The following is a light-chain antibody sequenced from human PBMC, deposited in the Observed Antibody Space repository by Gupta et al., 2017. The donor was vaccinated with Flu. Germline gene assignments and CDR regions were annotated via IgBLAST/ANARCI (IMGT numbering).Light chain of an antibody. CDR3: SSSTSSSTRV. J-gene: IGLJ1*01. Sequence: QSALTQPASVSGSPGQSITISCTGTSSDVGGYNYVSWYQQHPGKAPILMMYEVSNRPSGVSNRFSASKSGTTASLTISGLQAEDEADYYCSSSTSSSTRVFGTGTKLTVL. CDR1: SSDVGGYNY. CDR2: EVS. V-gene: IGLV2-14*01.